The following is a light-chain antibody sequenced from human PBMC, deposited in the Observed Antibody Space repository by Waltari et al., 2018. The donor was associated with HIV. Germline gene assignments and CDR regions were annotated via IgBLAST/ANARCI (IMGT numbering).Light chain of an antibody. CDR1: SGHSSYA. CDR3: QTWDTGPWV. Sequence: QLILTQSPSASASLGASVKLTCTLSSGHSSYAIAWLQHQPEKGPRYLMKVNSDGSHRKEDGIPDRFSGSSSGPERYLTISSLQSEDEADYYCQTWDTGPWVFGGGTKLTVL. CDR2: VNSDGSH. J-gene: IGLJ3*02. V-gene: IGLV4-69*01.